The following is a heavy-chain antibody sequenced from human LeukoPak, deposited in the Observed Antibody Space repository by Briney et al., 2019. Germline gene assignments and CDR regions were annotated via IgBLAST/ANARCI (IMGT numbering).Heavy chain of an antibody. V-gene: IGHV5-51*01. D-gene: IGHD6-25*01. J-gene: IGHJ3*02. CDR1: GYSFTIYW. CDR3: ASAAPDAFDI. CDR2: IYPGDSDT. Sequence: GESLKISCKISGYSFTIYWIAWVRQLPGKGLEWMGIIYPGDSDTRYSPSFQGQVTISADKSISTAYLQWSSLKASDTATYYCASAAPDAFDIWGQGTMVTVSS.